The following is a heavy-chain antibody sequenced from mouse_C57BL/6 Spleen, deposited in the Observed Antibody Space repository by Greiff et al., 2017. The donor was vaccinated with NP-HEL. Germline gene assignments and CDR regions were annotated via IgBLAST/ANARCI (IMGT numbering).Heavy chain of an antibody. Sequence: VQLQQSGPELVKPGASVKISCKASGYAFSSSWMNWVKQRPGKGLEWIGRIYPGDGDTNYNGKFKGKATLTADKSSSTAYMQLSSLTSEDSAVYVCARRGLRDGYYGGFAYWGQGTLVTVSA. CDR3: ARRGLRDGYYGGFAY. D-gene: IGHD2-3*01. J-gene: IGHJ3*01. V-gene: IGHV1-82*01. CDR2: IYPGDGDT. CDR1: GYAFSSSW.